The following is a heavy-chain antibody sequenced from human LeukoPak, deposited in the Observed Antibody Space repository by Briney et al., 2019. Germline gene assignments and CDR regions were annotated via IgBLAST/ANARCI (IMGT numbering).Heavy chain of an antibody. CDR3: ARGYSSGWTLYYFDY. J-gene: IGHJ4*02. V-gene: IGHV4-4*07. CDR2: IYTSGST. Sequence: SETLSLTCTVSGGSISSYYWSWIRQPAGKGLEWIGRIYTSGSTNYNPSLKSRVTMSVDTSKNQFSLKLSSVTAAGTAVYYCARGYSSGWTLYYFDYWGQGTLVTVSS. CDR1: GGSISSYY. D-gene: IGHD6-19*01.